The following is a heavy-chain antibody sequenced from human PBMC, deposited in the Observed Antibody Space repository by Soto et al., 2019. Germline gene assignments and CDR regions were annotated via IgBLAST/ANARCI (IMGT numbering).Heavy chain of an antibody. CDR3: AKDRFRDYYDTSASWFDP. V-gene: IGHV3-23*01. D-gene: IGHD3-22*01. Sequence: EVQLLESGGGLVQPGGSLRLSCAAPGFTFSSYAMSWVRQAPGKGLEWVSAISGSGGSTYYADSVKGRFTISRDNSKNTLSLQMNSLRAEDTAVYYCAKDRFRDYYDTSASWFDPWGQGTLVTVSS. J-gene: IGHJ5*02. CDR2: ISGSGGST. CDR1: GFTFSSYA.